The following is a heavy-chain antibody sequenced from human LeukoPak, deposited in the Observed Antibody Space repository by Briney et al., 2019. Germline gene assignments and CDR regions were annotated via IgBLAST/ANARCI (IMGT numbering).Heavy chain of an antibody. J-gene: IGHJ3*01. CDR3: ARSSYSSSSSV. CDR2: INSDGSEG. Sequence: GGSLRLSCAVSGFTFSGFWMSWSRQAPGKGLEWVASINSDGSEGYYADVVRGRFTISRDNAKNSLYLQINSLRAEDTAVYCCARSSYSSSSSVWGQGTMVTVSS. V-gene: IGHV3-7*03. D-gene: IGHD6-6*01. CDR1: GFTFSGFW.